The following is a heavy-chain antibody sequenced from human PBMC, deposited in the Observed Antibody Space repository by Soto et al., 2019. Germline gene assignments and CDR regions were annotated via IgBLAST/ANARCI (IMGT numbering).Heavy chain of an antibody. D-gene: IGHD6-13*01. J-gene: IGHJ5*02. Sequence: GASVKVSCKASGYTFTSYGISWVRQAPGQGLEWMGWISAYNGNTNYAQKLQGRVTMTTDTSTSTAYMELRSLRSDDTAVYYCARDEAAAGKQGPLPFWFDPWGQGTLVTVSS. CDR1: GYTFTSYG. V-gene: IGHV1-18*01. CDR2: ISAYNGNT. CDR3: ARDEAAAGKQGPLPFWFDP.